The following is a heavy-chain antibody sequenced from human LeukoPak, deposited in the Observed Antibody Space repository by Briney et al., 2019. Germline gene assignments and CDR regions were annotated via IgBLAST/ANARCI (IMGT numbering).Heavy chain of an antibody. V-gene: IGHV3-30*02. CDR1: GFTFSSYG. Sequence: GGSLRLSCAASGFTFSSYGMHSVRQAPGKGLEWVAFIRYDGSNKYYADSVKGRFTISRDNSKNTLYLQMNSLRAEDTAVYYCAKDGYYYGSGSLDYWGQGTLVTVSS. CDR3: AKDGYYYGSGSLDY. J-gene: IGHJ4*02. D-gene: IGHD3-10*01. CDR2: IRYDGSNK.